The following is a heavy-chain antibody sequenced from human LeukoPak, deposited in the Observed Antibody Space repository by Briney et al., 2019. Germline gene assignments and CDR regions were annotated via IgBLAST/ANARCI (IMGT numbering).Heavy chain of an antibody. Sequence: PGGSLRLSCAASGFTFSNAWMSWVRQAPGKGLEWVGRIKSKTDGGTTDYAAPVKGRFTISRDDSKNTPYLQMNSLKTEDTAVYYCTTIYYGSGHFDYWGQGTLVTVSS. V-gene: IGHV3-15*01. J-gene: IGHJ4*02. CDR1: GFTFSNAW. D-gene: IGHD3-10*01. CDR2: IKSKTDGGTT. CDR3: TTIYYGSGHFDY.